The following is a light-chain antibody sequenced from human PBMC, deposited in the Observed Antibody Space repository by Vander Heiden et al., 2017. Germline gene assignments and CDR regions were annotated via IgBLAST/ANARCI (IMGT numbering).Light chain of an antibody. CDR3: CSYAGSSTLV. Sequence: QSALTQPASVSGSPGQSITISCTGTISDVGSYNLVSWYKQHPGKAPKLMIYEVSKRPSGVSNRFSGSKSGNTASLTISGLQAEDEADYYCCSYAGSSTLVFGGGTKLTVL. J-gene: IGLJ2*01. CDR2: EVS. CDR1: ISDVGSYNL. V-gene: IGLV2-23*02.